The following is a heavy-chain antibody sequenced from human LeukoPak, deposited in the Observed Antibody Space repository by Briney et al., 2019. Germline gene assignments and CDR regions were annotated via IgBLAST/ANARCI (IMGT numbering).Heavy chain of an antibody. D-gene: IGHD3-16*02. CDR1: GYSISSGYY. V-gene: IGHV4-38-2*02. J-gene: IGHJ1*01. CDR3: ARAAMITFGGVIVMHEYFQH. CDR2: IYHSGST. Sequence: PSETLSLTCTVSGYSISSGYYWGWIRQPPGKGLEWIGSIYHSGSTYYNPSLKSRVTISVDTSKNQFSLKLSSVTAADTAVYYCARAAMITFGGVIVMHEYFQHWGQGTLVTVSS.